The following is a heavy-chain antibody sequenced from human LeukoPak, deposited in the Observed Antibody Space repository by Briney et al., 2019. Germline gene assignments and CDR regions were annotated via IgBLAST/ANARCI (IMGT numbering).Heavy chain of an antibody. CDR2: ISHSGGTT. V-gene: IGHV3-23*01. Sequence: GGSLRLSRAASGFTFSNYAMSWVRRGPGKGLEWISIISHSGGTTIYADSVKGRFTISRDNSKNTLYLQMNSLRADDTAVYYCARSLPFPRRYLDYWGQGTLVTVSS. D-gene: IGHD2-21*02. J-gene: IGHJ4*02. CDR1: GFTFSNYA. CDR3: ARSLPFPRRYLDY.